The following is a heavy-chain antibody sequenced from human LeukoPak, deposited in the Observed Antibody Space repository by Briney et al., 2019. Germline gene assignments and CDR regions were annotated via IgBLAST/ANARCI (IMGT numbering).Heavy chain of an antibody. D-gene: IGHD3-16*01. Sequence: GGSLRLSCAVSGFTFSDYYMSWIRQAPGKGLEWVSYISSGGSTISHADSVKGRFTISRDNAENSLYLQMNSLRAEGTAVYYCARDRGYDYVWGSYNYYYYYYGMDVWGQGTTVTVSS. J-gene: IGHJ6*02. CDR1: GFTFSDYY. CDR3: ARDRGYDYVWGSYNYYYYYYGMDV. CDR2: ISSGGSTI. V-gene: IGHV3-11*04.